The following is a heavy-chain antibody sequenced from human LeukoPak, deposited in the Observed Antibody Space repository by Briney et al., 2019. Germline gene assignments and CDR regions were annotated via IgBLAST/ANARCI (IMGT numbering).Heavy chain of an antibody. CDR3: ARDPGGGGARGHNWFDP. Sequence: PGGSLRLSCAASGFTFSSYWIHWVRQAPGKGLVWVSRISSDGGTNCADSVKGRFTTSRDNTKNTLYLQMNSLRVEDTAVYYCARDPGGGGARGHNWFDPWGQGTLVTVSS. CDR2: ISSDGGT. J-gene: IGHJ5*02. CDR1: GFTFSSYW. D-gene: IGHD2-21*01. V-gene: IGHV3-74*01.